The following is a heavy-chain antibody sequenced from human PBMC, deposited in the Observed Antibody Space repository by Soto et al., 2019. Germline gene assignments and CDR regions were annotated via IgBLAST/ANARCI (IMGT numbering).Heavy chain of an antibody. CDR1: GYSFTNYW. Sequence: GESLKISCKGSGYSFTNYWIGWVRQMPGKGLEWMGIIYPGDSDTRYSPSFQGQVTIAADKYITTAYLQWSSLKASDTAMYYCGRHPYGNYDVMDVWGQGTKVTVSS. CDR2: IYPGDSDT. D-gene: IGHD4-17*01. J-gene: IGHJ6*02. CDR3: GRHPYGNYDVMDV. V-gene: IGHV5-51*01.